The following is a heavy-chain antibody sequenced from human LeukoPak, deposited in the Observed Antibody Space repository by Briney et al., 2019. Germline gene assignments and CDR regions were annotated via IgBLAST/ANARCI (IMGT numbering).Heavy chain of an antibody. V-gene: IGHV4-39*07. CDR1: GGSISSSSYY. CDR3: ARVHGIQLRYFDWLSPHYYYYYMDV. CDR2: IYYSGST. Sequence: PSETLSLTCTVSGGSISSSSYYWGWIRQPPGKGLEWIGSIYYSGSTYYNPSLKSRVTISVDTSKNQFSLKLSSVTAADTAVYYCARVHGIQLRYFDWLSPHYYYYYMDVWGKGTTVTISS. D-gene: IGHD3-9*01. J-gene: IGHJ6*03.